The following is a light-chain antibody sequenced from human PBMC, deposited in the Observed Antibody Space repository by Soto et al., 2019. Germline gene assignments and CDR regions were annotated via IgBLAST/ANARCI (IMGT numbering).Light chain of an antibody. CDR1: QDISTY. Sequence: DLQMTQSPSSLSPSVGDTVTITCRASQDISTYLNWYQQKPGKAPKLLIYAASSLQSGVPSRFSGSRSETDFTLTISSLQPEDFATYSCQQNYSTTWTFGQGTKVEIK. J-gene: IGKJ1*01. CDR3: QQNYSTTWT. V-gene: IGKV1-39*01. CDR2: AAS.